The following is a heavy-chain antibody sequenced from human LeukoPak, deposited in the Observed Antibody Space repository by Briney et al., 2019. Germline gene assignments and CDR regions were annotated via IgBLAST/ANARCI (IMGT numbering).Heavy chain of an antibody. CDR3: ARYCSGGSCYTLDY. V-gene: IGHV1-18*01. D-gene: IGHD2-15*01. CDR1: GYTFTSYG. J-gene: IGHJ4*02. CDR2: ISAYNGNT. Sequence: GASVKVSCKASGYTFTSYGISWVQQAPGQGLEWMGWISAYNGNTNYAQKLQGRVTMTTDTSTSTAYMELRSLRSDDTAVYYCARYCSGGSCYTLDYWGQGTLVTVSS.